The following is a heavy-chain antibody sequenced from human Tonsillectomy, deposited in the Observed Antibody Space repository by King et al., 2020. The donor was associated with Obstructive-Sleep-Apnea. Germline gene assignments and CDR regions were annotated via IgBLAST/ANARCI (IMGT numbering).Heavy chain of an antibody. J-gene: IGHJ6*02. D-gene: IGHD1-26*01. CDR3: ARLGYFFYGMDV. CDR1: GFTFGNFW. Sequence: VQLVESGGGLVQPGGSLRLSCAASGFTFGNFWMSWVRQAPGKGREWVANIKQEGSEKYYVDSVKGRFTISRDNTKNSLYLQMKSLRAEDTAIYYCARLGYFFYGMDVWGQGTTVTVSS. V-gene: IGHV3-7*03. CDR2: IKQEGSEK.